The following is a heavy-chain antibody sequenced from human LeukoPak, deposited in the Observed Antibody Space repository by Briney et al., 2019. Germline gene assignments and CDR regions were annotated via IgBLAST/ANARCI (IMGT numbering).Heavy chain of an antibody. CDR2: ISGDGGST. CDR1: GFTFDDKS. J-gene: IGHJ4*02. CDR3: AKDTRRLLPIYYFDY. Sequence: GGSLRLSCAASGFTFDDKSMHWVRQAPGKGLEWVSLISGDGGSTYYADSVKGRFTISRDNSKNSLYLQMNSLRTEDTALYYCAKDTRRLLPIYYFDYWGQGTLVTVSS. V-gene: IGHV3-43*02. D-gene: IGHD3-22*01.